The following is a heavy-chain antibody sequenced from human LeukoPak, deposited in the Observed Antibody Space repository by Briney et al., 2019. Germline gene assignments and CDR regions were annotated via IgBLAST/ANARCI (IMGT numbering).Heavy chain of an antibody. J-gene: IGHJ4*02. CDR2: INHSGST. D-gene: IGHD4-17*01. CDR1: GGSFSGYY. V-gene: IGHV4-34*01. Sequence: SETLSLTCAVYGGSFSGYYLSWIRQPPGKGLEWIGEINHSGSTNYNPSLKSRVTISVDTSKNQFSLKLSSVTAADTAVYYCASRGYGDETLAFDYWGQGTLVTVSS. CDR3: ASRGYGDETLAFDY.